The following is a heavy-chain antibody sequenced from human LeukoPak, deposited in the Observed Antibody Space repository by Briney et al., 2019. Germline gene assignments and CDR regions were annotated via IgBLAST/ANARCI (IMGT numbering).Heavy chain of an antibody. D-gene: IGHD3-22*01. Sequence: GGSLRLSFAASGFTSSSYGMHWVRQAPGKGLEGVAVISYDGSNKYYADSVKGRFTISRDNSKNTLYLQMNSLRAEDTAVYYCALIRDSSGYYYYYYGMDVWGQGTTVTVSS. CDR2: ISYDGSNK. CDR3: ALIRDSSGYYYYYYGMDV. J-gene: IGHJ6*02. V-gene: IGHV3-30*03. CDR1: GFTSSSYG.